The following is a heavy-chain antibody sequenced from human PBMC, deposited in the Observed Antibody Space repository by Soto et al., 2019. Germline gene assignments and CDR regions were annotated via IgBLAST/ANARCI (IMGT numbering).Heavy chain of an antibody. V-gene: IGHV4-30-4*01. J-gene: IGHJ5*02. CDR1: GGSISSGDYY. CDR3: ARRIWFDP. CDR2: IYYSGGT. Sequence: SETLSLTCTVSGGSISSGDYYWSWIRQPPGKGLEWIGYIYYSGGTYYNPSLKSRVTMSVDTSKNQFSLKLNSVTAADTAVYYCARRIWFDPWGQGTLVTVSS.